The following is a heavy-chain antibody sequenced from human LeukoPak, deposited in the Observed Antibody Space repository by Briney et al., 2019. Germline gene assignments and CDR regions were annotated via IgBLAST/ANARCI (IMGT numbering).Heavy chain of an antibody. V-gene: IGHV3-23*01. J-gene: IGHJ6*03. CDR2: ISGSGGST. Sequence: QPGGSLRLSCAASGFTFSRYGMSRVRQAPGKGLEWVSAISGSGGSTYYADSVKGRFTISRDNSKNTLYLQMNSLRAEDTAVYYCAKDSPRDCSSTSCYYYYYMDVWGKGTTVTISS. CDR1: GFTFSRYG. D-gene: IGHD2-2*01. CDR3: AKDSPRDCSSTSCYYYYYMDV.